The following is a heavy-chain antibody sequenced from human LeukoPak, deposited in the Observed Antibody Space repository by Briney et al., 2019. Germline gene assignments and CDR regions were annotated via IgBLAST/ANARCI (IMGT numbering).Heavy chain of an antibody. V-gene: IGHV4-61*02. J-gene: IGHJ6*04. CDR1: GGSISSGSYH. CDR3: ARDPATYDFWSGYWDV. Sequence: PSETLSLTCTVSGGSISSGSYHWSWIRQPAGKGLEWIGRIYTSGSTNYNPSLKSRVTISVDTSKNQFSLKLSSVTAADTAVYYCARDPATYDFWSGYWDVWGKGTTVTVSS. CDR2: IYTSGST. D-gene: IGHD3-3*01.